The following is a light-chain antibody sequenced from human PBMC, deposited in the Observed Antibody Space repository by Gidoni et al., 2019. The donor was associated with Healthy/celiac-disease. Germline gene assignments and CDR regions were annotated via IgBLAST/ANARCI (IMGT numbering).Light chain of an antibody. CDR2: GKN. V-gene: IGLV3-19*01. CDR3: NSRDSSGNHLV. Sequence: SSELTQDPAVSVALGQTGRITCQGDSLRSYYASWYQQKQGQAPVLVIYGKNNRPTGIPDRFAGSSSVNTASLTITGAQAEDEADYYCNSRDSSGNHLVFGGGTKLTVL. CDR1: SLRSYY. J-gene: IGLJ2*01.